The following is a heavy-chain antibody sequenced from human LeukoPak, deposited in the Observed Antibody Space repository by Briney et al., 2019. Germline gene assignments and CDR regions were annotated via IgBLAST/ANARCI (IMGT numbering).Heavy chain of an antibody. CDR2: IYRSGRT. V-gene: IGHV4-38-2*02. D-gene: IGHD2-15*01. Sequence: KPSETLSLTCTVSGGSISTGFYWGWIRQSPGKGLEGIGAIYRSGRTFSNPSLKSRVLMSTDTSKNQFSLKLTSVTAADTAVYFCARTPMYCSGDDCYSGLFDFWGQGTLVTVSS. CDR3: ARTPMYCSGDDCYSGLFDF. J-gene: IGHJ4*02. CDR1: GGSISTGFY.